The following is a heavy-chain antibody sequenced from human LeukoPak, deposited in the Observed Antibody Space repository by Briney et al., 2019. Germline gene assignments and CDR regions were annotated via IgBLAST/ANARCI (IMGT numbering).Heavy chain of an antibody. V-gene: IGHV3-21*01. Sequence: GGSLRLSCAASGFTFSSYSMNWVRQAPGKGLEWVSSISSSSSYIYYADSVKGRFTISRDNAKNSLYLQMNSLRAEDTAVYYCARLAAAGKDNYYYYGMDVWGQGTTVTASS. CDR1: GFTFSSYS. J-gene: IGHJ6*02. CDR2: ISSSSSYI. CDR3: ARLAAAGKDNYYYYGMDV. D-gene: IGHD6-13*01.